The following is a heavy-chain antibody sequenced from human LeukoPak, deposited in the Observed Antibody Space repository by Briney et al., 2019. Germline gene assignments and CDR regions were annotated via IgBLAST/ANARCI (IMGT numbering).Heavy chain of an antibody. CDR3: ASADYDFWSGRPSAFDY. D-gene: IGHD3-3*01. Sequence: PSETLSLTCAVYGGSFSGYYWSWIRQPPGKGLEWIGEINHSGSTNYNPSLKSRVTISVDRSKNQFSLKLSSVTAADTAVYYCASADYDFWSGRPSAFDYWGQGTLVTVSS. CDR2: INHSGST. J-gene: IGHJ4*02. CDR1: GGSFSGYY. V-gene: IGHV4-34*01.